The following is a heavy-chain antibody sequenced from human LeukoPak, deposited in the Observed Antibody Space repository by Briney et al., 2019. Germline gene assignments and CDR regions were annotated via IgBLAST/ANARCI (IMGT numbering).Heavy chain of an antibody. J-gene: IGHJ6*03. CDR3: ARLYQQSKWKYYYYYMDV. CDR1: GASLSTNY. Sequence: SETLSLTCSVSGASLSTNYWSWLRQPPGRGLEWIGYVFDSGSTNYNPSLKSRVTISVDTSTKQFSLRLSSVTAADTAVYYCARLYQQSKWKYYYYYMDVWGKGTAVTVSS. V-gene: IGHV4-59*01. D-gene: IGHD1-1*01. CDR2: VFDSGST.